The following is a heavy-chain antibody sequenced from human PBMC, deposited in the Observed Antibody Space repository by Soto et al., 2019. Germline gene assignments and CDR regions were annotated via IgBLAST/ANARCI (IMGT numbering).Heavy chain of an antibody. V-gene: IGHV4-59*01. Sequence: SETLSLTCTASGGSISNYYWSWIRQPPGKGLEWIGYIYYSGSTSYNPSLKSRVTISLDTSKNQFSLNLSSMTAADTAVYYCARDSRNFFDYWGQGTLVNVSS. CDR3: ARDSRNFFDY. CDR1: GGSISNYY. J-gene: IGHJ4*02. CDR2: IYYSGST.